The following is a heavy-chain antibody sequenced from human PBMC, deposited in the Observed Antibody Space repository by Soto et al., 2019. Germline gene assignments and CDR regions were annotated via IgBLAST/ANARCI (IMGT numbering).Heavy chain of an antibody. J-gene: IGHJ6*02. CDR1: GFDFSNSW. V-gene: IGHV3-74*01. D-gene: IGHD2-15*01. CDR2: INSDGSGT. Sequence: GGALRLSCAASGFDFSNSWIHWVRQGPGKGLVWVSHINSDGSGTTYADSVKGRFTISRDNAKNTVYLQMNSLRAEDTAVYYCAKDTAYAMDVWGQGTTVTVSS. CDR3: AKDTAYAMDV.